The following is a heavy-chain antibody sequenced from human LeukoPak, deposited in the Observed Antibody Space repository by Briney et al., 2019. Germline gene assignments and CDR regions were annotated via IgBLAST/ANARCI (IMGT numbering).Heavy chain of an antibody. CDR2: IKQDGSEK. CDR1: GFTFSDYY. D-gene: IGHD6-19*01. V-gene: IGHV3-7*03. J-gene: IGHJ6*02. Sequence: GGSLRLSCAASGFTFSDYYMNWIRQAPGKGLEWVANIKQDGSEKYYVDSVKGRFTISRDNAKNSLYLQMNSLRAEDTAVYYCARDQFIPVAAPSAPYYYGMDVWGQGTTVTVSS. CDR3: ARDQFIPVAAPSAPYYYGMDV.